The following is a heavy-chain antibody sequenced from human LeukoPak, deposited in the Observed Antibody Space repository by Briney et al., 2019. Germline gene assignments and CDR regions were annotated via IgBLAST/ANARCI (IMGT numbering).Heavy chain of an antibody. Sequence: SETLSLTCAVYGGSFSGYYWSWIRQPPGKGLEWIGEINHSGSTNYNPSLKSRVTISVDTSKNQFSLKLSSVTAADTAAYYCARGPAAVDYWGQGTLVTVSS. D-gene: IGHD2-2*01. CDR2: INHSGST. J-gene: IGHJ4*02. CDR1: GGSFSGYY. CDR3: ARGPAAVDY. V-gene: IGHV4-34*01.